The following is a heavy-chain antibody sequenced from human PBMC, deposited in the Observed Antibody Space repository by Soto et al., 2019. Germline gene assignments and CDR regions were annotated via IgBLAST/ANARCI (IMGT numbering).Heavy chain of an antibody. D-gene: IGHD6-19*01. CDR2: ISAYNGNT. V-gene: IGHV1-18*01. CDR3: ARVSRSIAVAGTSDI. Sequence: ASVKVSCKASCYTFTSYGISWVRQAPGQGLEWMGWISAYNGNTNYAQKLQGRVTMTTDTSTSTAYMELRSLRSDDTAVYYCARVSRSIAVAGTSDIWGQGTMVTVSS. J-gene: IGHJ3*02. CDR1: CYTFTSYG.